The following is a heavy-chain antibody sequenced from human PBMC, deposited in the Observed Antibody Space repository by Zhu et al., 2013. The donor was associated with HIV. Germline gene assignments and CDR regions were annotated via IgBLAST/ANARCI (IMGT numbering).Heavy chain of an antibody. Sequence: QVQLMQSGPEVRKPGASVKVSCKASGYNFGSYYIHWVRQAPGQGLEWMGIINPSGGNTNYAQKFQGRVTMTSDMSTNTVHMELNSLRSDDTAVYYCARDPHGGISVIVVVRGSRYGMDVWGQGTTVTVSS. V-gene: IGHV1-46*01. CDR2: INPSGGNT. CDR3: ARDPHGGISVIVVVRGSRYGMDV. D-gene: IGHD3-22*01. J-gene: IGHJ6*02. CDR1: GYNFGSYY.